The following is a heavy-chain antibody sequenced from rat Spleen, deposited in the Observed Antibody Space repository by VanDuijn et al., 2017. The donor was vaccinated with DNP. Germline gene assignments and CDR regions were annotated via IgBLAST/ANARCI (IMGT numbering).Heavy chain of an antibody. J-gene: IGHJ2*01. Sequence: EVQLVESGGGLVQPGRSLKLSCAVSGFIFSNYGMHWIRQAPTQGLEWVGSISPSGGDTYYRDSVKGRFTISRDNARSTLYLQMDSLRSEDTATYYCARPDHWGQGVMVTVSS. CDR1: GFIFSNYG. V-gene: IGHV5-19*01. CDR2: ISPSGGDT. CDR3: ARPDH.